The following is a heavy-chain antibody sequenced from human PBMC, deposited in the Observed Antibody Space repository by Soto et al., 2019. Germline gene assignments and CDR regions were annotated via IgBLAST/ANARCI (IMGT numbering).Heavy chain of an antibody. D-gene: IGHD3-10*01. V-gene: IGHV1-18*01. CDR1: GYTFTSYG. J-gene: IGHJ4*02. CDR3: ARDTSRGEYDY. Sequence: QVQLVQSGAEVKKPGASVKVSCKASGYTFTSYGISWVRQAPGQGLEWMGWINVYNGNTNYAQKLQGRVTMTTDTTKSTAYLDLRSLGSDDTAVYFCARDTSRGEYDYWGQGTLVTVSS. CDR2: INVYNGNT.